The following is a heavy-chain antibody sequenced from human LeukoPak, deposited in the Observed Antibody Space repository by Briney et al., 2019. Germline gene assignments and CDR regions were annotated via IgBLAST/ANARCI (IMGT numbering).Heavy chain of an antibody. Sequence: SGGSLRLSCAASGFTFSRYWMSWVRQAPGKGLEWVANIKQDGSQKSYVDSVKGRFTISRDNANNLLYLQMNSLRAEDTALYYCARDVGYCSGGSCLPQNWGQGTLVTVSS. CDR2: IKQDGSQK. CDR1: GFTFSRYW. V-gene: IGHV3-7*03. D-gene: IGHD2-15*01. CDR3: ARDVGYCSGGSCLPQN. J-gene: IGHJ4*02.